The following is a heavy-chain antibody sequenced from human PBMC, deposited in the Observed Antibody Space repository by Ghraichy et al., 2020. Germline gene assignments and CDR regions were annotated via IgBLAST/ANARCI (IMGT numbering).Heavy chain of an antibody. CDR2: IKSDGSST. D-gene: IGHD2-15*01. Sequence: GESLNISCAASGFTLSNYWMHWVRQVPGKGLVWVSRIKSDGSSTIYADSVKGRFTISRDNAKNTLYPQMNSLRVEDTAVYYCAREYCRGGRCFFGTGGSHFDNWGQGTLVTVSS. CDR3: AREYCRGGRCFFGTGGSHFDN. V-gene: IGHV3-74*01. J-gene: IGHJ4*02. CDR1: GFTLSNYW.